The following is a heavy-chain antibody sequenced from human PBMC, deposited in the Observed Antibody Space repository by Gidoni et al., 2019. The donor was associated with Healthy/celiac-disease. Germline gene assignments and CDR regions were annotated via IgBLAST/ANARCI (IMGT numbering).Heavy chain of an antibody. CDR1: GGSFSGYY. Sequence: QVQLQQWGAGLLKPSETLSLTCAVYGGSFSGYYWSWIRQPPGKGLEWIGEINHSGSTNYNPSLKSRVTISVDTSKNQFSLKLSSVTAADTAVYYCASGSGSYYYYYGMDVWGQGTTVTVSS. V-gene: IGHV4-34*01. J-gene: IGHJ6*02. CDR3: ASGSGSYYYYYGMDV. D-gene: IGHD1-26*01. CDR2: INHSGST.